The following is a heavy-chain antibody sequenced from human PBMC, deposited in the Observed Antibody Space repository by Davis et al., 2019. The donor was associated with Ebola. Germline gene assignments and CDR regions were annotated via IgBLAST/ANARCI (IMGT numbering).Heavy chain of an antibody. CDR1: GFTFSDYY. J-gene: IGHJ6*02. Sequence: GGSLRLSCAASGFTFSDYYMSWIRQAPGKGLEWVSYISSSGSTIYYADSVKGRFTISRDNAKNSLYLQMNSLRAEDTAVYYCARALVQGVITTSPKPKIYYYYGMDVWGQGTTVTVSS. D-gene: IGHD3-10*01. CDR2: ISSSGSTI. CDR3: ARALVQGVITTSPKPKIYYYYGMDV. V-gene: IGHV3-11*04.